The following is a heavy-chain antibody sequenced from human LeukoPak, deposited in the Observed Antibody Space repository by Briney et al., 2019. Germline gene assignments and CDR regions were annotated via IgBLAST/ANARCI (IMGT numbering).Heavy chain of an antibody. Sequence: ASVKVSCKASGYTFTSYGISWVRQAPGQGLEWMGWISAYNGNTNYAQKLQGRVTMTTDTSTSTAYMELRSLRSDDTAVYYCARAGQAKWLVQECYFDYWGQGTLVTVSS. CDR2: ISAYNGNT. CDR3: ARAGQAKWLVQECYFDY. J-gene: IGHJ4*02. D-gene: IGHD6-19*01. V-gene: IGHV1-18*01. CDR1: GYTFTSYG.